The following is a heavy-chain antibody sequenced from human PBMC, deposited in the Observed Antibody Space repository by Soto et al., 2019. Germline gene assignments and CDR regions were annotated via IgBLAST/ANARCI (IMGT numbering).Heavy chain of an antibody. CDR1: GFTFSSYS. CDR2: ISSSSSTI. J-gene: IGHJ4*02. V-gene: IGHV3-48*02. Sequence: GGSLRLSCAASGFTFSSYSMNWVRQAPGKGLEWVSYISSSSSTIYYADSVKGRFTISRDNAKNSLYLQMNSLRDEDTAVYYCARDGPSLATTKGRLDYWGQGTLVTVSS. CDR3: ARDGPSLATTKGRLDY. D-gene: IGHD5-12*01.